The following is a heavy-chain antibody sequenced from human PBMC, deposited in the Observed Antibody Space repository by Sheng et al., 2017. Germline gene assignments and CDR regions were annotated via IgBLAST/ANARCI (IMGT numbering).Heavy chain of an antibody. CDR3: ASGVILEWHNVFDP. D-gene: IGHD3-3*01. V-gene: IGHV4-39*07. CDR2: IYYSGST. CDR1: GGSISSSSYY. Sequence: QLQLQESGPGLVKPSETLSLTCTVSGGSISSSSYYWGWIRQPPGKGLEWIGSIYYSGSTYYNPSLKSRVTISVDTSKNQFSLKLSSVTAADTAVYYCASGVILEWHNVFDPWGQGTLVTVSS. J-gene: IGHJ5*02.